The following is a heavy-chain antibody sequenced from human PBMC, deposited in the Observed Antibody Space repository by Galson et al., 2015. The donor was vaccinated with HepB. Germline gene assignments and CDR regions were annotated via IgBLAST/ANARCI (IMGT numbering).Heavy chain of an antibody. Sequence: SLRLSCAASGVTFSSYAMSWVRQAPGKGLEWVSTISGSSGSTYYADSVKGRFTISRDNSKNTLYLQMNSLRAEDTAVHYCAKDRRYCSGDSCYPFDAFDIWGQGTMVTVSS. CDR2: ISGSSGST. V-gene: IGHV3-23*01. CDR1: GVTFSSYA. D-gene: IGHD2-15*01. CDR3: AKDRRYCSGDSCYPFDAFDI. J-gene: IGHJ3*02.